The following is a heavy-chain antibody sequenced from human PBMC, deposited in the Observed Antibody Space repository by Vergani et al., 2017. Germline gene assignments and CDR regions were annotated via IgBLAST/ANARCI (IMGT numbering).Heavy chain of an antibody. CDR1: GFTFSSYD. CDR2: IGTAGDT. J-gene: IGHJ4*02. Sequence: EVQLVESGGGLVQPGGSLRLSCAASGFTFSSYDMHWVHQATGKGLEWVSAIGTAGDTYYPGSVKGRFTISRENAKNSLYLQMNSLRAGDTAVYYCAREINDYGDSYFDYWGQGTLVTVSS. CDR3: AREINDYGDSYFDY. V-gene: IGHV3-13*01. D-gene: IGHD4-17*01.